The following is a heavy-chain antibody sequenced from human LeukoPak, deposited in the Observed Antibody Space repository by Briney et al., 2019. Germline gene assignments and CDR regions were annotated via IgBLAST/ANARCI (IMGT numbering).Heavy chain of an antibody. CDR1: GFTFSSYW. D-gene: IGHD1-26*01. CDR2: IKQDGSEK. Sequence: GGSLRLSCAASGFTFSSYWMSWVRQAPGKGLEWVANIKQDGSEKYYVDPVKGRFTISRDNAKNSLYLQMNSLRAEDTAVYYCARDVGASAPDAFDIWGQGTMVTVSS. J-gene: IGHJ3*02. V-gene: IGHV3-7*01. CDR3: ARDVGASAPDAFDI.